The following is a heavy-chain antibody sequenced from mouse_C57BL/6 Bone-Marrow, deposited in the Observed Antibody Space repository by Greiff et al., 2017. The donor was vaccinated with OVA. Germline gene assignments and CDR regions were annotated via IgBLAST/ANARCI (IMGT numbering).Heavy chain of an antibody. V-gene: IGHV5-16*01. Sequence: EVNVVESEGGLVQPGSSMKLSCTASGFTFSDYYMAWVRQVPEKGLEWVANINYDGSSTYYLDSLKSRFIISRDNAKNILYLQMSSLKSEDTATYYCAREPYYYGSDWYFDVWGTGTTVTVSS. CDR2: INYDGSST. D-gene: IGHD1-1*01. J-gene: IGHJ1*03. CDR1: GFTFSDYY. CDR3: AREPYYYGSDWYFDV.